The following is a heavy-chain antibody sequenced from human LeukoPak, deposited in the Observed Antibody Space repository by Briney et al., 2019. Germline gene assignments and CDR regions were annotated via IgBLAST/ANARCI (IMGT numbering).Heavy chain of an antibody. V-gene: IGHV3-48*02. D-gene: IGHD3-16*01. CDR3: ARGGSHGMDV. J-gene: IGHJ6*02. CDR1: GFTFSTYS. CDR2: ISSSSSII. Sequence: GGSLRLSCAASGFTFSTYSMNWVRQAPGKGLEWVSYISSSSSIIYYADSVRGRFTISRDNAKNSLYLQMNRLRDEDTAVYYCARGGSHGMDVWGQGTTVTVSS.